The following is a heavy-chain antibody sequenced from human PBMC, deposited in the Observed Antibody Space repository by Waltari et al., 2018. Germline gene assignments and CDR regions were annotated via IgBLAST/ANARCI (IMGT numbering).Heavy chain of an antibody. CDR1: GFTFSSYD. Sequence: QVQLVESGGGVVQPGRSLRLSCAASGFTFSSYDMPWVRKAPGKGLEWVAVISYYGSNKYYADSLKGRFTISRDNSKNTLYLQMNSLRAEDTAVYYCARDLDIHDGFFDYWGQGTLVTVSS. CDR2: ISYYGSNK. V-gene: IGHV3-30-3*01. J-gene: IGHJ4*02. CDR3: ARDLDIHDGFFDY. D-gene: IGHD3-9*01.